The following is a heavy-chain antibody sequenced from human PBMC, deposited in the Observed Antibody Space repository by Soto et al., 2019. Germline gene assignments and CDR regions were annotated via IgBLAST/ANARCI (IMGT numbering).Heavy chain of an antibody. Sequence: EVQLVESGGGLVQPGGSLRLSCAASGFTFSSYSMNWVRQAPGKGLEWVSYISSSSSTIYYADSVKGRFTISRDNAKNSLYLQMNSLRDEDTAVYYCARDTKSSGSYYGYFQHWGQGTLVTVSS. V-gene: IGHV3-48*02. CDR2: ISSSSSTI. CDR3: ARDTKSSGSYYGYFQH. D-gene: IGHD1-26*01. CDR1: GFTFSSYS. J-gene: IGHJ1*01.